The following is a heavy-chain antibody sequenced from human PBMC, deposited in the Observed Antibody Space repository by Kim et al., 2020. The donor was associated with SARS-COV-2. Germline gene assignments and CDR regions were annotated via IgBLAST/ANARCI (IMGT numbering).Heavy chain of an antibody. D-gene: IGHD2-15*01. CDR1: GYSISSGYY. V-gene: IGHV4-38-2*02. CDR3: ARDVSGVVVVAATPGTFDY. J-gene: IGHJ4*02. CDR2: IYHSGST. Sequence: SETLSLTCTVSGYSISSGYYWGWIRQPPGKGLEWIGSIYHSGSTYYNPSLKSRVTISVDTSKNQFSLKLSSVTAADTAVYYCARDVSGVVVVAATPGTFDYWGQGTLVTVSS.